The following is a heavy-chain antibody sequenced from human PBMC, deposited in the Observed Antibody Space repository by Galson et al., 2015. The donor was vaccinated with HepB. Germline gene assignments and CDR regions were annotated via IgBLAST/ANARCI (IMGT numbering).Heavy chain of an antibody. CDR1: GVTLSSYT. CDR2: ISTNGATI. Sequence: SLRLSCAASGVTLSSYTMNWVRQTPGKELQWISYISTNGATIHYADSVKGRFTVARDNARNSISLQMNSLRVEDTAVYYCATTLFGSGAYRTFDLWGQGTLVTVSS. D-gene: IGHD2-15*01. V-gene: IGHV3-48*04. J-gene: IGHJ3*01. CDR3: ATTLFGSGAYRTFDL.